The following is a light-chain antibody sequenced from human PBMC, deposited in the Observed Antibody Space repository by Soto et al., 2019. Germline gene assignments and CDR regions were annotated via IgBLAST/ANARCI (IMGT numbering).Light chain of an antibody. CDR2: GAS. J-gene: IGKJ1*01. Sequence: EIVLTQSPGTLSLSAGERATLSCRASQSVSSNLAWYQRKPGQAPRLLIYGASTRATGIPATFSGSGSGTEFTLTISSLQSEDFAVYYCQQYNNWPPAGTFGQGTKVDIK. CDR3: QQYNNWPPAGT. V-gene: IGKV3-15*01. CDR1: QSVSSN.